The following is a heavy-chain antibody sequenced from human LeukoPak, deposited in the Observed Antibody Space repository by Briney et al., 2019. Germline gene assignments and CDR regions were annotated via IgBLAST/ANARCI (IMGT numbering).Heavy chain of an antibody. D-gene: IGHD2-21*02. Sequence: HTGGSLRLSCAASGFTVSSNYMSWVRQAPGKGLEWVSVIYSGGGTDCADSVKGRFTISRDNSKNTLYLQMNSLRAEDTAVYYCARAVGVTAIHNAFDIWGQGTMVTVSS. V-gene: IGHV3-66*02. CDR1: GFTVSSNY. CDR2: IYSGGGT. CDR3: ARAVGVTAIHNAFDI. J-gene: IGHJ3*02.